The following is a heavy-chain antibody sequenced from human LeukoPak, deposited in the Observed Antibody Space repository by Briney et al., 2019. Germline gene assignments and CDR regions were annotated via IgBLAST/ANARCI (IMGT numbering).Heavy chain of an antibody. CDR1: GGSFSGYY. Sequence: TSETLSLTCAVYGGSFSGYYWSWIRQPPGKGLEWIGSIYFSGNTYYNPSLRSRVTISVDTSKNQFSLNLSSVTAADTAVYYCARRTRRGYSYGTSDFDYWGQGTLVTVSP. CDR2: IYFSGNT. J-gene: IGHJ4*02. D-gene: IGHD5-18*01. CDR3: ARRTRRGYSYGTSDFDY. V-gene: IGHV4-34*01.